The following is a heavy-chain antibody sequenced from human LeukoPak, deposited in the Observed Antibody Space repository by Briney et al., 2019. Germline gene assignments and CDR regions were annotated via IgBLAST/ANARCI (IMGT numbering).Heavy chain of an antibody. CDR1: GGSISSYY. V-gene: IGHV4-34*01. CDR2: INHSGST. J-gene: IGHJ5*02. D-gene: IGHD3-16*01. Sequence: SETLSLTCTVSGGSISSYYWSWIRQPPGKGLEWIGEINHSGSTNYNPSLKSRVTISVDTSKNQFSLKLSSVTAADTAVYYCARVHRGGWFDPWGQGTLVTVSS. CDR3: ARVHRGGWFDP.